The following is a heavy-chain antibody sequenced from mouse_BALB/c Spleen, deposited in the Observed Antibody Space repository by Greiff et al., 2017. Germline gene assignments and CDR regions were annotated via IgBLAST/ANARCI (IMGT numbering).Heavy chain of an antibody. J-gene: IGHJ4*01. CDR1: GFNIKDYY. CDR3: SARGPTRAMDY. CDR2: IDPENGDT. Sequence: EVQVVESGAELVRSGASVKLSCTASGFNIKDYYMHWVKQRPEQGLEWIGWIDPENGDTEYAPKFQGKATMTADTSSNTAYLQLSSLTSEDTAVYYCSARGPTRAMDYWGQGTSVTVSS. V-gene: IGHV14-4*02.